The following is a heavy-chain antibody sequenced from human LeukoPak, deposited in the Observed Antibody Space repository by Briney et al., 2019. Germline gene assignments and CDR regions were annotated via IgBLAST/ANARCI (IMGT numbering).Heavy chain of an antibody. CDR1: GYTLTELS. D-gene: IGHD4-17*01. Sequence: ASVKVSCKVSGYTLTELSMHWVRQAPGQGLEWMGWITTYNGNTNYAQKLQGRVTITTDTSTSTAYMDLRGLRSDDTAVYYCARGYDYGDYVGDFDYWGQGTLVTVSS. CDR2: ITTYNGNT. V-gene: IGHV1-18*01. J-gene: IGHJ4*02. CDR3: ARGYDYGDYVGDFDY.